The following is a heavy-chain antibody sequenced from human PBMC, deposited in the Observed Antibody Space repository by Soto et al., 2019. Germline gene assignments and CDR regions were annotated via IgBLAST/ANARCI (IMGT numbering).Heavy chain of an antibody. D-gene: IGHD3-16*02. CDR1: GFTFSYYF. Sequence: PGGSLRLSCVVSGFTFSYYFMNGVRQAPGRGLEWVASISSGGNFIYYADSVRGRFTISRDNAENSLYLQMNSLGVEDTATYYCARTIIAFGEVIAPHWFDPWGQGTQVTVSS. CDR3: ARTIIAFGEVIAPHWFDP. V-gene: IGHV3-21*06. J-gene: IGHJ5*02. CDR2: ISSGGNFI.